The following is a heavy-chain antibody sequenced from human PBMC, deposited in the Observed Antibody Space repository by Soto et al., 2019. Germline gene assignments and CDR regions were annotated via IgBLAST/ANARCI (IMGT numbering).Heavy chain of an antibody. Sequence: GGSLRLSCAASGFTFSSYSMNWVRQAPGKGLEWVSSISSSSSYIYYADSVKGRFTISRDNAKNSLYLQMNSLRAEDTAVYYCARGGVRDIVVVPAAPYYYYYYGMDVWGQGTTVTVSS. CDR3: ARGGVRDIVVVPAAPYYYYYYGMDV. V-gene: IGHV3-21*01. J-gene: IGHJ6*02. D-gene: IGHD2-2*01. CDR2: ISSSSSYI. CDR1: GFTFSSYS.